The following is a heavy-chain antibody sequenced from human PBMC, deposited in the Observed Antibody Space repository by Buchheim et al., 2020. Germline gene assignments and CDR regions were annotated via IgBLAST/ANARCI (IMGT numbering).Heavy chain of an antibody. J-gene: IGHJ6*02. CDR2: IYHSGST. V-gene: IGHV4-30-2*01. D-gene: IGHD5-12*01. CDR1: GGSISSGGYS. Sequence: QLQLQESGSGLVKPSQTLSLTCAVSGGSISSGGYSWSWIRQPPGKGLEWIGYIYHSGSTYYNPSLKSRVTISVDRPKNQFSLKLSAVTAADTAVYYCARDNSGYDAPGGMDVWGQGTT. CDR3: ARDNSGYDAPGGMDV.